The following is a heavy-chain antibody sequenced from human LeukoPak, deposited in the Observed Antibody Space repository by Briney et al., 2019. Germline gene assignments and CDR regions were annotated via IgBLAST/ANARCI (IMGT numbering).Heavy chain of an antibody. J-gene: IGHJ4*02. CDR2: ISSSGTTI. CDR1: GFTFSDHY. Sequence: PGGSLRLSCAASGFTFSDHYMSWIRQAPGKGLEWLSYISSSGTTIYYTDSEKGRFTISRDNAKNSLYLQMNSLRAEDTAVYYCARGIRQYAKSYFDYWGQGTLVTVSS. V-gene: IGHV3-11*01. CDR3: ARGIRQYAKSYFDY. D-gene: IGHD4-11*01.